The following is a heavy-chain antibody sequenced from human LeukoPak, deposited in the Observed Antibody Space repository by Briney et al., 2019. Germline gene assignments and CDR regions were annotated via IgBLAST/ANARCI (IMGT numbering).Heavy chain of an antibody. J-gene: IGHJ5*02. CDR2: INPNSGGT. Sequence: GASVKVSCKASGYTFTGYYMHWVRQAPGRGLEWMGWINPNSGGTNYAQKFQGRVTMTRDTSISTAYMELSRLRSDDTAVYYCAREEKDIVVVPAAILNWFDPWGQGTLVTVSS. V-gene: IGHV1-2*02. D-gene: IGHD2-2*01. CDR1: GYTFTGYY. CDR3: AREEKDIVVVPAAILNWFDP.